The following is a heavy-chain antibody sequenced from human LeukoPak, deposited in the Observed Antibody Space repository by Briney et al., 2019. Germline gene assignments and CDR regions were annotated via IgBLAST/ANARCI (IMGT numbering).Heavy chain of an antibody. J-gene: IGHJ4*02. Sequence: PGGSLRLSCAASGFTFSDYYMSWIRQAPGKGLEWVSTISGSGGSTYYADSVKGRFTISRDNSNHTLYLQMNSLRAEDTAVYYCAKGTYASGSYSFDYWGQGTLVTVSS. V-gene: IGHV3-23*01. D-gene: IGHD3-10*01. CDR2: ISGSGGST. CDR3: AKGTYASGSYSFDY. CDR1: GFTFSDYY.